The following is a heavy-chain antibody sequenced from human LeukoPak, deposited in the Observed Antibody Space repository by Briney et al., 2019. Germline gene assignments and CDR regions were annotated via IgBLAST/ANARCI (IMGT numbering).Heavy chain of an antibody. CDR1: GFTFSDYY. Sequence: GGSLRLSCAASGFTFSDYYMSWIRQAPGKGLEWVSYISSSSSYTNCADSVKGRFSISRDNAKKSLYLQMNSLRAEDTAVYYCARGGGSYLLDYWGQGTLVTVSS. D-gene: IGHD3-16*02. CDR2: ISSSSSYT. CDR3: ARGGGSYLLDY. V-gene: IGHV3-11*06. J-gene: IGHJ4*02.